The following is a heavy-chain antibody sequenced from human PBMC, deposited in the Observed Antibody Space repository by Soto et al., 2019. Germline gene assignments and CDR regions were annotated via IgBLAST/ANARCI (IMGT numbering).Heavy chain of an antibody. V-gene: IGHV1-18*01. CDR1: GYTFTSYG. Sequence: ASVKVSCKASGYTFTSYGISWVRQAPGQGLEWMGWISAYNGNTNYAQKLQGRVTMTTNTSTSKAYMELRSLSSDDTAVFYCASGPLDYWGQGTLVPVSS. CDR2: ISAYNGNT. CDR3: ASGPLDY. J-gene: IGHJ4*02.